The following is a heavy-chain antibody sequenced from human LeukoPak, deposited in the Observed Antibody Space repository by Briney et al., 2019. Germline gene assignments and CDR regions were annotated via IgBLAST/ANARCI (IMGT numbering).Heavy chain of an antibody. Sequence: GGSLRLSCAASGFTFDDYAMHWVRQAPGKGLEWVSGISWNSGSIGYAESVKGRFTTSRDNAKNSLYLQMNSLRAEDTAVYYCARMERNYFDYWGQGTLVTVSS. CDR3: ARMERNYFDY. J-gene: IGHJ4*02. V-gene: IGHV3-9*01. CDR2: ISWNSGSI. CDR1: GFTFDDYA. D-gene: IGHD1-1*01.